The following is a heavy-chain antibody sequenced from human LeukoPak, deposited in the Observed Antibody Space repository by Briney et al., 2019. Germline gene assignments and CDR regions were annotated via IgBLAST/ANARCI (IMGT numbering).Heavy chain of an antibody. CDR3: ARHLCSSTSCYEFDP. V-gene: IGHV1-2*02. J-gene: IGHJ5*02. CDR1: GYTFTGYY. D-gene: IGHD2-2*01. Sequence: ASVKVSCKASGYTFTGYYMHWVRQAPGQGLEWMGWINPNSGGTNYAQKFQGRVTMTRDTSISTAYMELRRRRSDDTAVYYCARHLCSSTSCYEFDPWGQGTLVTVSS. CDR2: INPNSGGT.